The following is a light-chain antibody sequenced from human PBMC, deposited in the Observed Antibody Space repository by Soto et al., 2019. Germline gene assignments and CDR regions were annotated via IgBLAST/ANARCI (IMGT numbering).Light chain of an antibody. J-gene: IGKJ3*01. Sequence: DIQMTQSPSSVSASVGDRVTITCRASQDISSWLAWYQQKPGKAPKLLISAASSLQSGVPSRFSGSGSGTDFTLTISSLQPEDFATYYCQQANSFPLFTFGPGTKVDIK. CDR2: AAS. CDR1: QDISSW. V-gene: IGKV1-12*02. CDR3: QQANSFPLFT.